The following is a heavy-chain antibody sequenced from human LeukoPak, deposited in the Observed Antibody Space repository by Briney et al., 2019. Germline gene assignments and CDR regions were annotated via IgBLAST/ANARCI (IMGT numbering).Heavy chain of an antibody. CDR1: GGSISSYY. CDR2: IYYSGST. CDR3: ARNQRTGGNLDY. J-gene: IGHJ4*02. Sequence: PSETLSLTCTVSGGSISSYYWSRIRQPPGKGLEWIGYIYYSGSTNYNPSLKSRVTISVDTSKNQFSLKLSSVTAADTAVYYCARNQRTGGNLDYWGQGTLVTVSS. D-gene: IGHD4-23*01. V-gene: IGHV4-59*01.